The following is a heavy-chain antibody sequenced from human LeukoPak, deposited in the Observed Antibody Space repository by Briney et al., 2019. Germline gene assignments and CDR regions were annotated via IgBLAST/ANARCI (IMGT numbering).Heavy chain of an antibody. CDR2: ISSSGSTI. V-gene: IGHV3-48*03. CDR1: GFTFSTFE. Sequence: GGSLRLSRAASGFTFSTFEMNRVRQAPGKGLEWVSYISSSGSTIYYADSVGGRFTISRDNAQNSLFLQMNSLRAEDTAVYYCARVGSTYSSSEFDFWGQGTLVTVSS. J-gene: IGHJ4*02. CDR3: ARVGSTYSSSEFDF. D-gene: IGHD6-13*01.